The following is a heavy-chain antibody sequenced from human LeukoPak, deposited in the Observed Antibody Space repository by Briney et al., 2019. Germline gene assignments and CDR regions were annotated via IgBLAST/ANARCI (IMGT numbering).Heavy chain of an antibody. CDR3: ARTMVRGVQWFDP. D-gene: IGHD3-10*01. CDR1: GGSISSGSYY. Sequence: PSETLSLTCTVSGGSISSGSYYWSWIRQPAGKGLEWIGRIYTSGSTNYNPSLKSRVTISVDTSQNQFSLKLSSVTAADTAVYYCARTMVRGVQWFDPWGQGTLVTVSS. V-gene: IGHV4-61*02. J-gene: IGHJ5*02. CDR2: IYTSGST.